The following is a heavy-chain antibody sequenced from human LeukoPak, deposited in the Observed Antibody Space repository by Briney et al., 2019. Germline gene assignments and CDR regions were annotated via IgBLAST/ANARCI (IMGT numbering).Heavy chain of an antibody. CDR3: AKADVGYAFDI. V-gene: IGHV3-48*03. CDR1: GFTFSSHE. CDR2: ISSSGSNI. J-gene: IGHJ3*02. Sequence: GGSLRLSCAASGFTFSSHEMNWVRQAPGKGLEWVSYISSSGSNIYYADSVKGRFTISRDNAKNSLYLQMNSLRAEDTAVYYCAKADVGYAFDIWGQGTMVTVSS. D-gene: IGHD1-26*01.